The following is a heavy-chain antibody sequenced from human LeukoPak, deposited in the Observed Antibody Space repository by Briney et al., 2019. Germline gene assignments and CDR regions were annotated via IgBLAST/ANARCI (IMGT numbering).Heavy chain of an antibody. V-gene: IGHV4-59*01. CDR1: GGSISNYY. J-gene: IGHJ3*02. D-gene: IGHD2-15*01. Sequence: SETLSLTCTVSGGSISNYYWSWIRQPPGKGLEWIGYIYYSGSTNYNPSLKSRLTISVDTSKNQFSLKLSSVTAADTAVYYCARYSANAFDIWGQGTMVTVSS. CDR3: ARYSANAFDI. CDR2: IYYSGST.